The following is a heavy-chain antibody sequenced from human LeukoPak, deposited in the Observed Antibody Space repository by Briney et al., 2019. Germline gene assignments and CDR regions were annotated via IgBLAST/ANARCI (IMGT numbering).Heavy chain of an antibody. D-gene: IGHD3-9*01. J-gene: IGHJ6*02. Sequence: ASVKVSCKASGYTFTSYGISWVRQAPGQGLEWMGWISAYNGNTNYAQKLQGRVTMTTDTSTSTAYMELRSLRSDDTAVYYCARESYDILTGYQGGYGMDVWGQGTTVTVSS. CDR1: GYTFTSYG. V-gene: IGHV1-18*01. CDR2: ISAYNGNT. CDR3: ARESYDILTGYQGGYGMDV.